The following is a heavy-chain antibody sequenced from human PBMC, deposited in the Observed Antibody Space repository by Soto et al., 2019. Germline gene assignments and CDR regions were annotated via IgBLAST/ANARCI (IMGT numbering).Heavy chain of an antibody. CDR1: VGSISSGGYY. J-gene: IGHJ3*02. D-gene: IGHD2-2*01. CDR2: IYYSGST. Sequence: SETLSLTCTVSVGSISSGGYYWSWIRQHPGKGLEWIGYIYYSGSTYYNPSLKSRVTISVDTSKNQFSLKLSSVTAADTAVYYCARVAGYCSSTSCQYQHAFDIWGQGTMVTVSS. CDR3: ARVAGYCSSTSCQYQHAFDI. V-gene: IGHV4-31*03.